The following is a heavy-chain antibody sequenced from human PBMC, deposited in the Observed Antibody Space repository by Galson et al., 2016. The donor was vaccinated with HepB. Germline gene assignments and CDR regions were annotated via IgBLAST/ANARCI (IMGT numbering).Heavy chain of an antibody. CDR2: TYYRSQWFN. V-gene: IGHV6-1*01. CDR1: GDSVSSNSAA. CDR3: ARGTRAFFDY. J-gene: IGHJ4*02. Sequence: CAISGDSVSSNSAAWNWIRQSPSRGLEWLGRTYYRSQWFNNDAVSVKSRITINPDTSKNQLSLQLNPVTPEDTAVYYCARGTRAFFDYWGQGTLVTVSS. D-gene: IGHD1-1*01.